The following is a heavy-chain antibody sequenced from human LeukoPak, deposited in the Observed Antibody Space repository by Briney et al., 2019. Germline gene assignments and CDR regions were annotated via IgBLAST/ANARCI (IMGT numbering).Heavy chain of an antibody. CDR2: IWYDGSNK. CDR3: ASGFGEVQYYFFYGMDV. Sequence: GRSLRLSCAASGFTFSSYGMHWVRQAPGKGLEWVAVIWYDGSNKYYADSVKGRFTISRDNSKNTLYLQMNSLRTEDTAVYFCASGFGEVQYYFFYGMDVWGQGTTVTVSS. D-gene: IGHD3-10*01. CDR1: GFTFSSYG. V-gene: IGHV3-33*01. J-gene: IGHJ6*02.